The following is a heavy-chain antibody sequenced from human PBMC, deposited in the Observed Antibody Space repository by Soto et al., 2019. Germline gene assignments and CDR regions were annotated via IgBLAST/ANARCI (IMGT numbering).Heavy chain of an antibody. CDR1: GGSISSYY. D-gene: IGHD1-26*01. V-gene: IGHV4-59*08. Sequence: QVQLQESGPGLVKPSETLSLTCTVSGGSISSYYWSWIRQPPGKGLEWIGYIYYSGSTNYNPSLKSGVTISVDTSKNQFPLKLSSVTAADTAVYYCVGATLSSALDYWGQGTLVTVSS. CDR2: IYYSGST. CDR3: VGATLSSALDY. J-gene: IGHJ4*02.